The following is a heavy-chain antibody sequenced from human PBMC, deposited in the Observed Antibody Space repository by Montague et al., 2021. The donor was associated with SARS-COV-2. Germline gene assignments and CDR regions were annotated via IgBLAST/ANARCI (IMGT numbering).Heavy chain of an antibody. CDR1: GGSFSDNY. Sequence: SETLSLTCAVYGGSFSDNYWSWIRKPPGKGLEWIGEINHRGTSNYNPSLKSRVSISVDTSRNQFSLYLGSVTAADTAVYYCARGRQHFNMIVVVMTGGEYYFDYGGQGTLVNVSS. CDR2: INHRGTS. V-gene: IGHV4-34*01. J-gene: IGHJ4*02. D-gene: IGHD3-22*01. CDR3: ARGRQHFNMIVVVMTGGEYYFDY.